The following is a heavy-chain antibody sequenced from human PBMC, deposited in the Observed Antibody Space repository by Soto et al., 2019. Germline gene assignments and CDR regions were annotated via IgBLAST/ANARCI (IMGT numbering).Heavy chain of an antibody. CDR2: TYHRGST. D-gene: IGHD6-25*01. CDR3: ARIGGYHGPLDY. J-gene: IGHJ4*02. Sequence: PSETLSLTCSVSGVSISSYFWSWIRQAPGGGLEWIGYTYHRGSTSYSPSLKSRVAISLDTSENQFSLKVNSVTAADTAVYYCARIGGYHGPLDYWGQGTPVTVSS. CDR1: GVSISSYF. V-gene: IGHV4-59*01.